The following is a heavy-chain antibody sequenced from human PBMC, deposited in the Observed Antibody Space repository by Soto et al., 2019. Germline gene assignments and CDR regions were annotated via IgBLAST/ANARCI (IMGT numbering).Heavy chain of an antibody. Sequence: EVQLLESGGDLIQPGGSLRLSCAASGFTFSSYAMSWVRQAPGKGLEWVSAISPSGGNTYYADSVKGRFTISRDNSKNTVYLQMYRLRAEDKAVYYCANGRTNDVLDSWGQGSLVTVCS. D-gene: IGHD2-8*01. CDR2: ISPSGGNT. V-gene: IGHV3-23*01. CDR3: ANGRTNDVLDS. CDR1: GFTFSSYA. J-gene: IGHJ4*02.